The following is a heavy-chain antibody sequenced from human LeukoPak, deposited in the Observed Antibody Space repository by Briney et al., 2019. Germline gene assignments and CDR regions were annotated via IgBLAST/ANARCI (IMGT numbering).Heavy chain of an antibody. CDR3: ARFISSSWYFDY. J-gene: IGHJ4*02. V-gene: IGHV3-53*01. CDR1: GFTVSSNY. Sequence: GGSLRLSCAASGFTVSSNYMSWVRQAPGKGLEWVSVIYSGGSTYYADSVKGRFTISRDNSKNTLYLQMNSLRAEDTAVYSCARFISSSWYFDYWGQGTLVTASS. D-gene: IGHD6-13*01. CDR2: IYSGGST.